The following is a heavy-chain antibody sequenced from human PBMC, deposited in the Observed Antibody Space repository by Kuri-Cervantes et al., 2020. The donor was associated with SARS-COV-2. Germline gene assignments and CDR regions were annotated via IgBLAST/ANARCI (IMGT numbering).Heavy chain of an antibody. Sequence: ASVKVSCKASGYTFTSYDINWVRQATGQGLEWMGWMNPNSGHAGYAQKFQGRVTMTRDTSKSTAYMELSSLRSEDTAVYYCARGAGSVHPWGQGTLVTVSS. V-gene: IGHV1-8*01. J-gene: IGHJ5*02. CDR2: MNPNSGHA. CDR1: GYTFTSYD. D-gene: IGHD3-10*01. CDR3: ARGAGSVHP.